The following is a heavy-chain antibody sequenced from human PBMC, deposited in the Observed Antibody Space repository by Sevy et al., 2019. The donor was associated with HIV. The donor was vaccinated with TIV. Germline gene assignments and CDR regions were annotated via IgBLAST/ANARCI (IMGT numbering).Heavy chain of an antibody. CDR2: ISAYNGKT. J-gene: IGHJ4*02. Sequence: ASVKVSCKASGYTFTSYGISLVRQAPGQGLEWMGWISAYNGKTNYAQKLHGRVTMTTDTSTSTTYMELRSVRSDDTAVYSCALGVITNFDYWGQGTLVTVSS. CDR3: ALGVITNFDY. V-gene: IGHV1-18*04. CDR1: GYTFTSYG. D-gene: IGHD3-22*01.